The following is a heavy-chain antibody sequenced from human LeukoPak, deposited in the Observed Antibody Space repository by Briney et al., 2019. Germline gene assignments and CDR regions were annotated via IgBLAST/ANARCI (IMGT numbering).Heavy chain of an antibody. Sequence: GGSLRLSCAASGFTFSNAWMSWVRQAPGKGLEWIGRIKSKTDGGTTDYAAPVKGRFTISRDDSKNTLYLQMNSLKTEDTAVYYCTTADSSGYYCVGDAFGIWGQGTMVTVSS. CDR2: IKSKTDGGTT. CDR3: TTADSSGYYCVGDAFGI. V-gene: IGHV3-15*01. J-gene: IGHJ3*02. CDR1: GFTFSNAW. D-gene: IGHD3-22*01.